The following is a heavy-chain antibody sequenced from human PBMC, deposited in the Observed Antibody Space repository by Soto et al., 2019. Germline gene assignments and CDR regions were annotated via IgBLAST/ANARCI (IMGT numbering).Heavy chain of an antibody. J-gene: IGHJ5*02. Sequence: SETLSLTCTVSGGSMRNYYWSWSRQPPGKGLQWIVYIYYIGSTNYNPSLKSRVTMSVATSRNQPSLNLTSVTAADTAVYYCARGYSPALGAPWARVNCFDPWGQGTLVTVSS. D-gene: IGHD1-26*01. V-gene: IGHV4-59*01. CDR2: IYYIGST. CDR1: GGSMRNYY. CDR3: ARGYSPALGAPWARVNCFDP.